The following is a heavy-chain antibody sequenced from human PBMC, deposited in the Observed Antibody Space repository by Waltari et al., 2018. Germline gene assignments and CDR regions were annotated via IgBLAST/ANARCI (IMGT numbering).Heavy chain of an antibody. Sequence: EVQLEESGGGLIQPGGSLRLSCAASGFTVSTKYMTWVRQAPGKGLAWVSVIQTGGATYYADSVKGRFTMSRDNSKNTLDRQMNSLRAEDTAVYYCARVGTHTLYGMDVWGQGTTVTVSS. CDR3: ARVGTHTLYGMDV. J-gene: IGHJ6*02. CDR2: IQTGGAT. V-gene: IGHV3-53*01. D-gene: IGHD1-26*01. CDR1: GFTVSTKY.